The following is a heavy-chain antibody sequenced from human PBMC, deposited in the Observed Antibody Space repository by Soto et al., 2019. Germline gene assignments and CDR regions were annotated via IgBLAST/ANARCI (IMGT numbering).Heavy chain of an antibody. CDR2: IKQDGSEK. CDR1: GFTFSSYW. Sequence: GGSLRLSCAASGFTFSSYWMSWVRQAPGKGLEWVANIKQDGSEKYYVDSVKGRFTISRDNAKNSLYLQMNSLRAEDTAVYYCARGAAGPKLGDYEYYFDYWGQGTLVTVSS. V-gene: IGHV3-7*01. CDR3: ARGAAGPKLGDYEYYFDY. J-gene: IGHJ4*02. D-gene: IGHD4-17*01.